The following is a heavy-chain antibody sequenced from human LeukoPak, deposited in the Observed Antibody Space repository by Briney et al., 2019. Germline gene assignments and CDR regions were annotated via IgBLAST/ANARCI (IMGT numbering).Heavy chain of an antibody. J-gene: IGHJ3*02. CDR2: IKSKTDGGTT. D-gene: IGHD5-12*01. CDR3: TTDIVVTYAFDI. CDR1: GFTFSNAW. V-gene: IGHV3-15*01. Sequence: GGSLRLSCAASGFTFSNAWMSWVRQAPGKGLEWVGRIKSKTDGGTTDYAAPVKGRFTISRDDSKNTLYLQMNSLKTEDTAVYYCTTDIVVTYAFDIWGQGTMVTVSS.